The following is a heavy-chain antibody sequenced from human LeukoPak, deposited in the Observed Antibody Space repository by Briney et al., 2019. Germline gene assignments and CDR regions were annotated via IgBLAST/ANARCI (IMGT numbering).Heavy chain of an antibody. V-gene: IGHV1-69*05. CDR1: GGTFSSYA. Sequence: ASVKVSCKASGGTFSSYAISWVRQAPGQGLEWMGGIIPIFGTANYAQKFQGRVTITTDESTSTAYMELSSLRSEDTAVYYCARSLAMVPQQFDYWGQGTLVTVSP. J-gene: IGHJ4*02. CDR3: ARSLAMVPQQFDY. D-gene: IGHD5-18*01. CDR2: IIPIFGTA.